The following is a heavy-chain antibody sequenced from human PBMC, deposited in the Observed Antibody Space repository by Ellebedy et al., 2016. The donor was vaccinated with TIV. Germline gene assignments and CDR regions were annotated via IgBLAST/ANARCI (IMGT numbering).Heavy chain of an antibody. CDR3: ARDGWSGYNNDGFDI. Sequence: GESLKISXAASGFIFSNYEMAWVRQAPGKGLDWVATIRKEGSTKFYGGSVNGRFTISRDNAENSLYLQMNSLRAEDTAVYYCARDGWSGYNNDGFDIWGQGTVVTVSS. J-gene: IGHJ3*02. D-gene: IGHD3-3*01. CDR1: GFIFSNYE. V-gene: IGHV3-7*01. CDR2: IRKEGSTK.